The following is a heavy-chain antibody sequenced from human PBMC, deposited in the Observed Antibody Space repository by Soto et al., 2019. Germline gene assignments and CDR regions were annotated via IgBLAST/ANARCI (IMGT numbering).Heavy chain of an antibody. Sequence: SETLALTCTVSGGSISSGDYYWRWIRQPPGKGLEWIGYIYYSGSTYYNPSLKSRVTISVDTSKNQFSLKLSSVTAADTAVYYCARCIAAAMDVWGQGTTVTVSS. CDR1: GGSISSGDYY. D-gene: IGHD6-13*01. V-gene: IGHV4-30-4*01. CDR3: ARCIAAAMDV. CDR2: IYYSGST. J-gene: IGHJ6*02.